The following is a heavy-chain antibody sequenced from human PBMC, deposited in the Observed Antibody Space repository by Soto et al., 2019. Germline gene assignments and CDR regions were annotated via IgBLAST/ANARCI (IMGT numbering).Heavy chain of an antibody. D-gene: IGHD3-22*01. CDR1: GGTFSSYA. CDR3: ARGQSLSGYDNWFDP. CDR2: IIPIFGTA. J-gene: IGHJ5*02. Sequence: SVKVSCKXSGGTFSSYAISWVRQAPGQGLEWIGGIIPIFGTANYAQKFQGRVTITADESTSTAYMELSSLRSEDTAVYYCARGQSLSGYDNWFDPWGQGTLVTVSS. V-gene: IGHV1-69*13.